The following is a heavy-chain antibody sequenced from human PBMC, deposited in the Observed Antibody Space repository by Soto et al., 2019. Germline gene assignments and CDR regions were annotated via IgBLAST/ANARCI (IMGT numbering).Heavy chain of an antibody. J-gene: IGHJ6*03. CDR2: MNPNSGNT. CDR1: GYTFTSYD. CDR3: ARVGGSSWYEGYYYYMDV. Sequence: ASVKVSCKASGYTFTSYDINWVRQATGQGLEWMGWMNPNSGNTGYAQKFQGRVTMTRNTSISTAYMELSSLRSEDTAVYYCARVGGSSWYEGYYYYMDVWGKGTTVTVSS. V-gene: IGHV1-8*01. D-gene: IGHD6-13*01.